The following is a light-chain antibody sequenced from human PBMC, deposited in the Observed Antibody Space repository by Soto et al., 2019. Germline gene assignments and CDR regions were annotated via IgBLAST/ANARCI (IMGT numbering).Light chain of an antibody. CDR2: DYS. J-gene: IGKJ4*01. CDR3: QQYDDYPLT. Sequence: DIQRTESHSTLFASVRHIVTITCRASQSINLWLAWYQQKPGKAPKVLILDYSELESGFPSRFNDSASGTEFTLTITSLQPDDFATYYCQQYDDYPLTFGGGTKVEL. CDR1: QSINLW. V-gene: IGKV1-5*01.